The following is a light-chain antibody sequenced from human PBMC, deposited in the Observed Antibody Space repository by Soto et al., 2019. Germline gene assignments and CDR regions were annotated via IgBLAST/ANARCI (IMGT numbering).Light chain of an antibody. CDR2: GAS. Sequence: EIVMTQSPATLSVSPGERATLSCRASQSVSSNLAWYQQKPGQTPRLLIYGASTRATGIPARFSGSWSGTDFTLTISRLSSEDFAVYYCQQYNNWPLYTFGQGTKLEIK. V-gene: IGKV3-15*01. CDR3: QQYNNWPLYT. CDR1: QSVSSN. J-gene: IGKJ2*01.